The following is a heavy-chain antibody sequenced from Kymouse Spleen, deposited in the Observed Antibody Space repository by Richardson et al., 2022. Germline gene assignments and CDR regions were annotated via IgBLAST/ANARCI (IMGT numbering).Heavy chain of an antibody. CDR2: INHSGST. D-gene: IGHD6-6*01. V-gene: IGHV4-34*01. CDR1: GGSFSGYY. CDR3: ARGRIAAHAFDI. J-gene: IGHJ3*02. Sequence: QVQLQQWGAGLLKPSETLSLTCAVYGGSFSGYYWSWIRQPPGKGLEWIGEINHSGSTNYNPSLKSRVTISVDTSKNQFSLKLSSVTAADTAVYYCARGRIAAHAFDIWGQGTMVTVSS.